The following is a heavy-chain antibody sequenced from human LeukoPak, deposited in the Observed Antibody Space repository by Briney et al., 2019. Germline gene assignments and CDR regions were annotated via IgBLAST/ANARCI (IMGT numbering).Heavy chain of an antibody. V-gene: IGHV3-23*01. CDR3: ATLAGYFDWFPRGGWFDP. CDR1: GFTFSNYA. J-gene: IGHJ5*02. Sequence: GGSLRLSCAASGFTFSNYAMTWVRQAPGKGLEWLSGISGSGGGIYYADSVKGRFTISRDNSKNTLYLQMNSLRAEDTAVYYCATLAGYFDWFPRGGWFDPWGQGTLVTVSS. D-gene: IGHD3-9*01. CDR2: ISGSGGGI.